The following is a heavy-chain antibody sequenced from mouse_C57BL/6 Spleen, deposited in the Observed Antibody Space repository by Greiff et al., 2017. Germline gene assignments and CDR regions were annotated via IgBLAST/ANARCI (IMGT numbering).Heavy chain of an antibody. CDR1: GFSLTSYG. Sequence: VKLMESGPGLVQPSQSLSITCTVSGFSLTSYGVHWVRQSPGKGLEWLGVIWSGGSTDYNAAFISRLSISKDNSKSQVFFKMNSLQADDTAIYYCARNSPTVVAPYAMDYWGQGTSVTVSS. CDR2: IWSGGST. J-gene: IGHJ4*01. V-gene: IGHV2-2*01. D-gene: IGHD1-1*01. CDR3: ARNSPTVVAPYAMDY.